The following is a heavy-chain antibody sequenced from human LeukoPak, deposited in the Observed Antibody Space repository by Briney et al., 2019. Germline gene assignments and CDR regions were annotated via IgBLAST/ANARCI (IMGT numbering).Heavy chain of an antibody. D-gene: IGHD6-19*01. CDR1: GYTFTDYF. Sequence: ASVKVSCKASGYTFTDYFIHWVRQAPGQGLEWMGWINPNSGETNYAQKLQGRVTMTRDSSISTAYMELSRLRSDDTAVYSSAKVIHGAVAFDFWGQGTLVTVSS. CDR2: INPNSGET. V-gene: IGHV1-2*02. CDR3: AKVIHGAVAFDF. J-gene: IGHJ4*02.